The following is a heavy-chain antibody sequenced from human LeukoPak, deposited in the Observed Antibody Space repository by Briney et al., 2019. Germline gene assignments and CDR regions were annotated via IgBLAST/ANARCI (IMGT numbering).Heavy chain of an antibody. D-gene: IGHD6-13*01. CDR3: VGGYSSSWYGYYFDY. CDR2: MNPNSGNT. J-gene: IGHJ4*02. V-gene: IGHV1-8*01. Sequence: ASVKVSCKASGYTFTSYDINWVRQATGQGLEWMGWMNPNSGNTGYAQKFQGRVTMTRNTSISTAYMELSSLRSEDTAVYYCVGGYSSSWYGYYFDYWGQGTLVTVSS. CDR1: GYTFTSYD.